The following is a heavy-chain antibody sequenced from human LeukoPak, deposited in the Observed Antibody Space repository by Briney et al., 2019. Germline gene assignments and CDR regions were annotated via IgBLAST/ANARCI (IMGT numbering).Heavy chain of an antibody. CDR3: AKSWRSSGSYLYYYYNYMDV. CDR1: GFTFSSYA. J-gene: IGHJ6*03. CDR2: ISGSGGST. Sequence: AGGSLRLSCAASGFTFSSYAMSWVRQAPGKGLEWGSDISGSGGSTYYADSVKGRFTISRDNSKNTLYLQMNSLRAEDTAVYYCAKSWRSSGSYLYYYYNYMDVWGKGTTVTVSS. D-gene: IGHD3-10*01. V-gene: IGHV3-23*01.